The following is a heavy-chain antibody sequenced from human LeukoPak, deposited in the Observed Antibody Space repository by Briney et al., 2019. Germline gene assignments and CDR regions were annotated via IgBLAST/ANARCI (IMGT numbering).Heavy chain of an antibody. CDR3: ARASTIFGVVIIKGVGWFDP. V-gene: IGHV4-4*07. CDR1: GGSISSYY. CDR2: IYTSGST. D-gene: IGHD3-3*01. J-gene: IGHJ5*02. Sequence: TSETLSLTCTVSGGSISSYYWSWIRQPAGKGLEWIGRIYTSGSTNYNPSLKSRVTMSVDTSKNQFSLKLSSVTAADTAVYYCARASTIFGVVIIKGVGWFDPWGQGTLVTVSS.